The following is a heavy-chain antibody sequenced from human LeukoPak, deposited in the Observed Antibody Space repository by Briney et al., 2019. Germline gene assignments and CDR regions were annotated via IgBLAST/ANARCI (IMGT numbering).Heavy chain of an antibody. Sequence: SETLSLTCTVSGGSISSYYWSWIRQPPGKGLEWIGYIYYSGSTNYNPSLKSRVTISVDTSKNQFSLKLSSVTAADTAVYYCARSRDGYNYGVDYWGQGTLVTVSS. D-gene: IGHD5-24*01. CDR1: GGSISSYY. CDR3: ARSRDGYNYGVDY. J-gene: IGHJ4*02. V-gene: IGHV4-59*01. CDR2: IYYSGST.